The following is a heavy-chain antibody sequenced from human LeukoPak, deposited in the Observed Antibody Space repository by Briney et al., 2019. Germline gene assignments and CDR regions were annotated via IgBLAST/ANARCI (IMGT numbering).Heavy chain of an antibody. CDR2: INHSGST. CDR1: GGSFSGYY. D-gene: IGHD3-22*01. Sequence: SETLSLTCAVYGGSFSGYYWSWIRQPPGKGLEWIGEINHSGSTNYNPSLKSRVNISVDTSKNQFSLKLSSVTAADTAVYYCARVPLYYDSSALDYWGQGTLVTVSS. CDR3: ARVPLYYDSSALDY. V-gene: IGHV4-34*01. J-gene: IGHJ4*02.